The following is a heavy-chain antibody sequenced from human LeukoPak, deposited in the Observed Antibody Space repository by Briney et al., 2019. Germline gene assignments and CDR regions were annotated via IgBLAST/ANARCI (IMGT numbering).Heavy chain of an antibody. CDR2: IYYSGST. CDR1: GGSITNYF. Sequence: SETLSLTCTVSGGSITNYFWSWIRQPPGKGLEWIGYIYYSGSTNYNPSLKSRVTISVDTSKNQFSLKLNSVTAADTAVYYCARYYYDSSGYFPDYFDCWGQGTLVTVSS. D-gene: IGHD3-22*01. J-gene: IGHJ4*02. CDR3: ARYYYDSSGYFPDYFDC. V-gene: IGHV4-59*01.